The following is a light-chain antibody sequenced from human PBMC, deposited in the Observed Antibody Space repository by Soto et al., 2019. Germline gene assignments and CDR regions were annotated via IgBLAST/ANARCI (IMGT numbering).Light chain of an antibody. Sequence: EIVLTQSPGTLSLSPGERATLSCRASQSVSSSYLAWYQQKPGQAPRLLIYGASSRATGIPDRFSGSGSGTDFTLTISRLEPEDLAVYYCQQSGWTFGQGTKVDIK. CDR3: QQSGWT. CDR1: QSVSSSY. J-gene: IGKJ1*01. CDR2: GAS. V-gene: IGKV3-20*01.